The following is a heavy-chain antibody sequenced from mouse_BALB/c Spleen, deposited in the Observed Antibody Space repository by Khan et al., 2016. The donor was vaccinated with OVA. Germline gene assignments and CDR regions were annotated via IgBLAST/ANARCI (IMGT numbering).Heavy chain of an antibody. CDR2: ISNLAYSI. CDR1: GFTFSDYG. Sequence: EVELVESGGGLVQPGGSRKLSCAASGFTFSDYGMAWVRQAPGKGPEWVAFISNLAYSIYYADTVTGRFTISRENAKNTLYLEMSSLRSADTDMYYCARLHSGSSVAYWGQGTLVTVSA. D-gene: IGHD1-1*01. J-gene: IGHJ3*01. V-gene: IGHV5-15*02. CDR3: ARLHSGSSVAY.